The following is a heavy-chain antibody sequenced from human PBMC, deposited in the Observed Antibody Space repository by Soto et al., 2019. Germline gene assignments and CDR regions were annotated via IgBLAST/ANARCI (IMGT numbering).Heavy chain of an antibody. J-gene: IGHJ4*02. Sequence: EVQLVASGGGLVQPGGSLRLSCAASGFTFSTYWMTWVRRPPGKGLEWVANLDQDGSERYYVDSVRGRFTISRDNATNALYLQMSSLRAEDTAVYYCVCGGNFFVYWGQGTLVTVSP. D-gene: IGHD3-16*01. CDR2: LDQDGSER. V-gene: IGHV3-7*01. CDR3: VCGGNFFVY. CDR1: GFTFSTYW.